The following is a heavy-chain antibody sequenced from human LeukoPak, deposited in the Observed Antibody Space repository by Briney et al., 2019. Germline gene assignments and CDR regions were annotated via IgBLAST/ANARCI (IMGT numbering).Heavy chain of an antibody. D-gene: IGHD1-26*01. CDR1: GFTFSSYS. V-gene: IGHV3-48*04. J-gene: IGHJ4*02. CDR3: ARDEDSGSYN. CDR2: ISSSSSTI. Sequence: GGSLRLSCAASGFTFSSYSMNWVRQAPGKGLEWVSYISSSSSTIYYADSVKGRFTISRDNAKNSLYLQMNSLRAEDTAVYYCARDEDSGSYNWGQGTLVTVSS.